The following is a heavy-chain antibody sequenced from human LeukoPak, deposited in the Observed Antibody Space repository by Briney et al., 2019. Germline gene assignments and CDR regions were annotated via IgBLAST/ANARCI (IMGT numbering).Heavy chain of an antibody. CDR2: ISPCNGDR. CDR1: GYTFTNYV. Sequence: ASVKVSCKASGYTFTNYVITWVRQAPGQGPEWMGWISPCNGDRRDALKFQDRVTMTTDTSTTTAYMELRSLRSDDTAVYYCARLRLGELSLGFDPWGQGTLVTVSS. V-gene: IGHV1-18*01. CDR3: ARLRLGELSLGFDP. J-gene: IGHJ5*02. D-gene: IGHD3-16*02.